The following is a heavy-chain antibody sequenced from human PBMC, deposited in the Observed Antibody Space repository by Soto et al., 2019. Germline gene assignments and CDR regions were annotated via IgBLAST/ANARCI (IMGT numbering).Heavy chain of an antibody. J-gene: IGHJ6*02. Sequence: ASVKVSCKASGYTFTGYYMHWVRQAPGQGLEWMGWINPNSGGTNYAQKFQGWVTMTRDTSISTAYMELSRLRSDDTAVYYCAREVRTTVVTVYYYYGMDVWGQGTTVTVSS. CDR1: GYTFTGYY. V-gene: IGHV1-2*04. D-gene: IGHD4-17*01. CDR2: INPNSGGT. CDR3: AREVRTTVVTVYYYYGMDV.